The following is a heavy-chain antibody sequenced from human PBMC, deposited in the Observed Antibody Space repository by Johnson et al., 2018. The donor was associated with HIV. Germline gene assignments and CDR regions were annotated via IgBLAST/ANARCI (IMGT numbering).Heavy chain of an antibody. V-gene: IGHV3-33*01. CDR1: GFNFSKFG. J-gene: IGHJ3*02. CDR2: IWYDGSST. D-gene: IGHD3-10*01. CDR3: ARSGYGSGSTHDAFDI. Sequence: QVQLVESGGRVVQPGRSLRLSCAASGFNFSKFGMHWVRQAPGKGLQWVAVIWYDGSSTYFADSVRGRFTLSRDNSKNTVYLQMNSLRVEDTAVYYCARSGYGSGSTHDAFDIWGQGTMVTVSS.